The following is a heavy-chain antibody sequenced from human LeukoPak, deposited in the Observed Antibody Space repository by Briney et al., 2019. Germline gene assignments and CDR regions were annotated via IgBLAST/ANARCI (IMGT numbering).Heavy chain of an antibody. J-gene: IGHJ6*02. CDR3: ASGWYYYDSSGSTPYYYGMDV. CDR1: GFTFSSYA. CDR2: ISYDGSNK. V-gene: IGHV3-30-3*01. D-gene: IGHD3-22*01. Sequence: PGGSLRLSCAASGFTFSSYAMHWVRQAPGKGLEWVAVISYDGSNKYYADSVKGRFTISRDNSKNTLYLQMNSLRAEDTAVYYCASGWYYYDSSGSTPYYYGMDVWGQGTAVTVSS.